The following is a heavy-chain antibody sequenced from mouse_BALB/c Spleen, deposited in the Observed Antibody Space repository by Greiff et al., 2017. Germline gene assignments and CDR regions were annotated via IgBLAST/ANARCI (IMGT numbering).Heavy chain of an antibody. J-gene: IGHJ4*01. CDR3: APGGMDY. V-gene: IGHV5-17*02. CDR2: ISSGSSTI. Sequence: EVNVVESGGGLVQPGGSRKLSCAASGFTFSSFGMHWVRQAPEKGLEWVAYISSGSSTIYYADTVKGRFTISRDNPKNTLFLQMTSLRSEDTAMYYCAPGGMDYWGQGTSVTVSS. CDR1: GFTFSSFG.